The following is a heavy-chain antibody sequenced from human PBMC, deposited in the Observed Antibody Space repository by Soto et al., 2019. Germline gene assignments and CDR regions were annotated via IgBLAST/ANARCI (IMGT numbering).Heavy chain of an antibody. CDR3: ATGYCSSTSCPIGMDV. V-gene: IGHV1-2*02. D-gene: IGHD2-2*01. Sequence: QVQLVQSGAEVKKPGASVKVSCKASGYTFTGYYMHWVRQAPGQGLEWMGWINPNSGGTNYAQKFQGRVTMNRDTSISTAYMELSRLRTGDTAVYYCATGYCSSTSCPIGMDVWGQGTTVTVSS. J-gene: IGHJ6*02. CDR1: GYTFTGYY. CDR2: INPNSGGT.